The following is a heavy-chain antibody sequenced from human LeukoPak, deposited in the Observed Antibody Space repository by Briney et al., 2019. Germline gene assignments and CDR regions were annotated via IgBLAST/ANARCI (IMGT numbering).Heavy chain of an antibody. J-gene: IGHJ4*02. CDR3: ARPKARGYSYGLSY. V-gene: IGHV4-34*01. CDR2: INHSGST. CDR1: GGSFSGYY. D-gene: IGHD5-18*01. Sequence: SQTLSLTCAVYGGSFSGYYWSWIRQPPGKGLEWIGEINHSGSTNYNPSLKSRVTISVDTSKNQFSLKLSSVTAADTAVYYCARPKARGYSYGLSYWGQGTLVTVSS.